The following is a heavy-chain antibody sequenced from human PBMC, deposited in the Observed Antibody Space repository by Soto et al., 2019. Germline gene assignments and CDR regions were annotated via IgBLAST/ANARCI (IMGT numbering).Heavy chain of an antibody. D-gene: IGHD2-15*01. CDR1: GITFNRSA. CDR2: IVVGSGNR. V-gene: IGHV1-58*02. J-gene: IGHJ6*02. Sequence: QMQLVQSGPEVKKPGTSVKVSCKASGITFNRSAIQWVRQARGQRLEWVGWIVVGSGNRDYAQKFQERVTITSDMSTSTAYMELSSLRSEDPAVYFCAAVPESPYSMGIWGQGTTVTVSS. CDR3: AAVPESPYSMGI.